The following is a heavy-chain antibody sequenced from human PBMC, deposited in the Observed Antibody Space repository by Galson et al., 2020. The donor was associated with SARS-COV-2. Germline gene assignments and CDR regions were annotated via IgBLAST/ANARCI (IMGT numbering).Heavy chain of an antibody. J-gene: IGHJ6*02. CDR2: INHSGST. Sequence: ETSETLSLTCAVYGGSFSGYYWSWIRQPPGKGLEWIGEINHSGSTNYNPSLKSRVTISVDTSKNQFSLKLSSVTAADTAVYYCASLHGGVYCSSTSCPWGMDVWGQGTTVTVSS. D-gene: IGHD2-2*01. CDR1: GGSFSGYY. V-gene: IGHV4-34*01. CDR3: ASLHGGVYCSSTSCPWGMDV.